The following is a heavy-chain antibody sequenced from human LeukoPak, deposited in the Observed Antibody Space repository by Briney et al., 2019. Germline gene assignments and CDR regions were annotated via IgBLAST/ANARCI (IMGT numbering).Heavy chain of an antibody. CDR2: IVVGSGNT. CDR1: GFTFTSSA. V-gene: IGHV1-58*02. Sequence: SVKVSCKASGFTFTSSAMQWVRQARGQRLEWIGWIVVGSGNTNYAQKFQERVTITRDMSTSTAYIELSSLRSEDTAVYYCAADYSYYDSSGPMGYWGQGTLVTVSS. CDR3: AADYSYYDSSGPMGY. J-gene: IGHJ4*02. D-gene: IGHD3-22*01.